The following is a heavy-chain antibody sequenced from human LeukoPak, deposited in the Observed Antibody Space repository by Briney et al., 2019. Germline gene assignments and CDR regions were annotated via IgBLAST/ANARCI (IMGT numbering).Heavy chain of an antibody. CDR1: GFTLSSYT. V-gene: IGHV3-48*02. CDR3: ARDGLHTAHFDY. Sequence: GGSLRLSCAASGFTLSSYTMNWVRQAPGEGREWVSTVSGSSNIHYSDSVKGRFTISRDNARNSLYLQMNSLRDEDTAVYYCARDGLHTAHFDYWGQGTLVTVSS. J-gene: IGHJ4*02. CDR2: VSGSSNI. D-gene: IGHD5-18*01.